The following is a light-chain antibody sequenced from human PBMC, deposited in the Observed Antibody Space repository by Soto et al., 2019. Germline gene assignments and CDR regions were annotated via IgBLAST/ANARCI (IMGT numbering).Light chain of an antibody. CDR3: QQGKSFPLT. V-gene: IGKV1-12*01. Sequence: DIQMTHSPSSVSASVGDRVTITCRSSQDINKWLAWYQQKPGLAPNLVIYTASRLHGGGPSRFSGSASGTDFTLTISSLQPEDVATYYCQQGKSFPLTLGGGTKVDIK. CDR2: TAS. CDR1: QDINKW. J-gene: IGKJ4*01.